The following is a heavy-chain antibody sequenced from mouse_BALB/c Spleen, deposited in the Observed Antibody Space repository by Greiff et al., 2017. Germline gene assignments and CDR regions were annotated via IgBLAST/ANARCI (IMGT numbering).Heavy chain of an antibody. CDR2: IDPANGNT. CDR3: ARATPVGAMDY. J-gene: IGHJ4*01. Sequence: EVQLQQSGAELVKPGASVKLSCTASGFNIKDTYMHWVKQRPEQGLEWIGRIDPANGNTKYDPKFQGKATITADTSSNTAYLQLSSLTSEDTAVYYCARATPVGAMDYWGQGTSVTVSS. D-gene: IGHD1-1*02. CDR1: GFNIKDTY. V-gene: IGHV14-3*02.